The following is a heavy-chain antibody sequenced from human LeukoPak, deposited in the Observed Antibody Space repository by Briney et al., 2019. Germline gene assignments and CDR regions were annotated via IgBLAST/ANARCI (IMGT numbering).Heavy chain of an antibody. CDR1: GYTLTELS. D-gene: IGHD6-6*01. J-gene: IGHJ4*02. Sequence: ASVKVSCKVSGYTLTELSMHWVRQAPGKGLEWMGGFDPEDGETIYAQKFQGRVTMTEDTSTDTAYMELSSLRSEDTAVYYCATGEQLAPPFDYWGQGTLVTVSS. CDR3: ATGEQLAPPFDY. CDR2: FDPEDGET. V-gene: IGHV1-24*01.